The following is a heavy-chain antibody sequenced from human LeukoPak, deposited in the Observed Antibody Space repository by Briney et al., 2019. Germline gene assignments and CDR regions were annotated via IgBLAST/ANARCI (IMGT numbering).Heavy chain of an antibody. CDR3: ARIWFGGRVYYYYYMDV. V-gene: IGHV4-61*08. Sequence: SETLSLTCTVSGGSISSSGYYWSWIRQPPGKGLEWIGYIYYSGSTNYNPSLKSRVTISVDTSKNQFSLKLSSVTAADTAVYYCARIWFGGRVYYYYYMDVWGKGTTVTVSS. CDR2: IYYSGST. J-gene: IGHJ6*03. CDR1: GGSISSSGYY. D-gene: IGHD3-10*01.